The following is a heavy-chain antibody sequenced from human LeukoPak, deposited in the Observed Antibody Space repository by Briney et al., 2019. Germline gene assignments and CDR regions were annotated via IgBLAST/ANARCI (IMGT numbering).Heavy chain of an antibody. D-gene: IGHD5-12*01. CDR3: ARIAGYSGND. CDR1: GFTFSSYS. Sequence: PGGSLRLSCAASGFTFSSYSMNWVRQAPGKGLEWVSSISSSSSYMYYADSVKGRFTISRDNAKNSLYLQMNSLRAEDTAVYYCARIAGYSGNDWGQGTLVTVSS. V-gene: IGHV3-21*01. J-gene: IGHJ4*02. CDR2: ISSSSSYM.